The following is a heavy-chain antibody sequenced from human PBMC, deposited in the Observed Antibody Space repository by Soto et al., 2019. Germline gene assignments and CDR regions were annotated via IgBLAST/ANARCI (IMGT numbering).Heavy chain of an antibody. D-gene: IGHD2-2*03. CDR1: GFTFSSYA. CDR3: AKWITGNDAFDI. Sequence: GGSLRLSCAASGFTFSSYAMSWVRQAPGKGLEWVSAISGSGGSTYYADSVKGRFTISRDNSKNTLYLQMNSLRAVDTAVYYCAKWITGNDAFDIWGQGTMVTVSS. V-gene: IGHV3-23*01. CDR2: ISGSGGST. J-gene: IGHJ3*02.